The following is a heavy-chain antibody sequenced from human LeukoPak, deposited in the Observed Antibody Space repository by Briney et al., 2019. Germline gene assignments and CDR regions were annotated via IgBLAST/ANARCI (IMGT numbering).Heavy chain of an antibody. CDR1: GGSISGSNDY. Sequence: SETLSLTCTVSGGSISGSNDYWACIRQPPGKGLEWIGNIYYSGSTYYKPSLKSRVTISVDTSKNQFSLKLSSVTAADTAVYYCARHFRSYYGSGSYYPTYFDYWGQGTLVTVSS. J-gene: IGHJ4*02. V-gene: IGHV4-39*01. D-gene: IGHD3-10*01. CDR2: IYYSGST. CDR3: ARHFRSYYGSGSYYPTYFDY.